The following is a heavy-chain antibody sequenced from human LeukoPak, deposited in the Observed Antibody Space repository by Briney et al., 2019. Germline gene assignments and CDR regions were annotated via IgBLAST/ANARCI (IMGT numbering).Heavy chain of an antibody. J-gene: IGHJ5*02. V-gene: IGHV1-18*01. Sequence: ASVKVSCKASGYTFTSYGISWVRQAPGQGLEWMGWISASNGDTNSAQKLQDRVTMTTDTSTSTAYMELRSLRSDDTAVYFCARSRSQPAASSARWFDPGGQGTLVTVSS. D-gene: IGHD2-2*01. CDR1: GYTFTSYG. CDR2: ISASNGDT. CDR3: ARSRSQPAASSARWFDP.